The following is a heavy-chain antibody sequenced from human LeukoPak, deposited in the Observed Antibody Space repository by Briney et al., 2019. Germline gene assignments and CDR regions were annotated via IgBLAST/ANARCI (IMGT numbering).Heavy chain of an antibody. CDR3: ARDHDSYGLDY. CDR2: IYYSGST. V-gene: IGHV4-30-2*05. Sequence: KTSQTLSLTCTVSGGSISSGGYSWSWIRQPPGKGLEWIGYIYYSGSTYYNPSLKSRVTISVDTSKNQFSLKLSSVTAADTAVYYCARDHDSYGLDYWGQGTLVTVSS. J-gene: IGHJ4*02. CDR1: GGSISSGGYS. D-gene: IGHD5-18*01.